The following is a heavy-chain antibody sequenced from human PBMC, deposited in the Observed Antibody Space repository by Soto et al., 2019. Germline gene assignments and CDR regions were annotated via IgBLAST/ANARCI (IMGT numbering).Heavy chain of an antibody. CDR1: GVSISSYY. V-gene: IGHV4-59*01. CDR2: IYYSGST. CDR3: ARGAYDYVWGSYRSLPLDV. D-gene: IGHD3-16*02. J-gene: IGHJ6*02. Sequence: QVQLQESGPGLVKPSETLSLTCTVSGVSISSYYCSWIRQPPGKGLEWIGYIYYSGSTNYNPSLMSRVTISVDTSKNQFSLKLSSVTAAYTAVYYCARGAYDYVWGSYRSLPLDVWGQGTTVTVSS.